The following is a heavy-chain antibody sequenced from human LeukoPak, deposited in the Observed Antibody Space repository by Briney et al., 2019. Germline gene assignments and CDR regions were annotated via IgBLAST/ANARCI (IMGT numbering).Heavy chain of an antibody. Sequence: SETLSLTCTVSGGSISSYYWSWIRQPPGKGLEWIGYIYYSGSTNYNPSLKSRVTISVDTSKNQFSLKLSSVTAADTAVYYCARDGHYYCDSSGPWYFDLWGRGTLVTVSS. J-gene: IGHJ2*01. CDR3: ARDGHYYCDSSGPWYFDL. CDR2: IYYSGST. V-gene: IGHV4-59*01. D-gene: IGHD3-22*01. CDR1: GGSISSYY.